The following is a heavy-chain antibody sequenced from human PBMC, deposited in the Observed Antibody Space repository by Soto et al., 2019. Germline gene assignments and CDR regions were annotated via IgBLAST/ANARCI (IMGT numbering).Heavy chain of an antibody. Sequence: PGGSLRLSCAASGFTFSSYAMSWVRQAPGKGLEWVSAISGSGGSTYYADSVKGRFTISRDNSKNTLYLQMNSLRAEDTAVYYCAKGAVGIRSQEPYYMDVWGKGTTVTVSS. CDR1: GFTFSSYA. CDR2: ISGSGGST. D-gene: IGHD5-18*01. V-gene: IGHV3-23*01. J-gene: IGHJ6*03. CDR3: AKGAVGIRSQEPYYMDV.